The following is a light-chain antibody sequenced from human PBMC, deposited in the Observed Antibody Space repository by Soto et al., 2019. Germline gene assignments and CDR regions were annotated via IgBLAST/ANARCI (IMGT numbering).Light chain of an antibody. V-gene: IGKV3-11*01. CDR1: ERVASNY. CDR3: QQRSNWTLT. CDR2: DAS. J-gene: IGKJ5*01. Sequence: EVVFTQSPGTRSLSAGERATLFCRASERVASNYLAWYQQKPGQAPRLIIYDASNRQTEIPARFSGSGSGTDFTRTISSLEPEDFEVYYCQQRSNWTLTFGQGTRLEIK.